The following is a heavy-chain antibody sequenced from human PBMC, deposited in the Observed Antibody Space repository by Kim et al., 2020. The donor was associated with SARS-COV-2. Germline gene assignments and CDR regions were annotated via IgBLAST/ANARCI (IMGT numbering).Heavy chain of an antibody. CDR2: ISAYNGNT. D-gene: IGHD3-3*01. CDR3: ARDKGMVGVAESDY. CDR1: GYTFTSYG. J-gene: IGHJ4*02. V-gene: IGHV1-18*01. Sequence: ASVKVSCKASGYTFTSYGISWVRQAPGQGLEWMGWISAYNGNTNYAQKLQGRVTMTTDTSTSTAYMELRSLRSDDTAVYYCARDKGMVGVAESDYWGQGTLVTVSS.